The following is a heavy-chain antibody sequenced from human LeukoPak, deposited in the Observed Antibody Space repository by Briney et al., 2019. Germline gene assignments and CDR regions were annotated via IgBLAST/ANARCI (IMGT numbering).Heavy chain of an antibody. Sequence: ASVKVSCKASGYTFTGYYMHWVRQAPGQGLEWMGWINPNSGGTNYAQKFQGRVTMTRDTSISTAYMELSRLRSDDTAVYYCARDFLYYDSSGYHHPIWGQGTLVTVSS. CDR3: ARDFLYYDSSGYHHPI. J-gene: IGHJ4*02. V-gene: IGHV1-2*02. D-gene: IGHD3-22*01. CDR1: GYTFTGYY. CDR2: INPNSGGT.